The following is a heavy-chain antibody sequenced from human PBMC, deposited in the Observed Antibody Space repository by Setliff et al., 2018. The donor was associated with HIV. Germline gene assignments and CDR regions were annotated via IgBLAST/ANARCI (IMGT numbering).Heavy chain of an antibody. CDR2: MNPDSGNT. CDR3: ARALRIIGVIRY. Sequence: ASVKVSCKASGYTSTSYDINWVRQATGQGLEWMGWMNPDSGNTGSAQNFQGRLTITWNTSISTAYMELGSLRSDDTAVYYCARALRIIGVIRYWGQGTLVTVSS. D-gene: IGHD3-3*01. CDR1: GYTSTSYD. J-gene: IGHJ4*02. V-gene: IGHV1-8*01.